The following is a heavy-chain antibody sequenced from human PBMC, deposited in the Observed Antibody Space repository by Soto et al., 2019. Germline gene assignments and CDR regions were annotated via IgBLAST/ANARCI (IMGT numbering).Heavy chain of an antibody. D-gene: IGHD1-1*01. CDR2: ISSSSRYI. V-gene: IGHV3-21*01. CDR3: ARGTGIADYFDY. Sequence: EVQLMESGGGLVKPGGSPRLSCAASGFTFSSYSMNWVRQAPGKGLEWVSYISSSSRYIYYADSVKGRFTISRDNAKNSLYLQMNSLRAEDTAVYYCARGTGIADYFDYWGQGTLVTVSS. CDR1: GFTFSSYS. J-gene: IGHJ4*02.